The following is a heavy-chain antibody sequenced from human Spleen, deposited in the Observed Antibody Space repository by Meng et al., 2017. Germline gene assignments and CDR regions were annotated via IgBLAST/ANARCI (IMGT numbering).Heavy chain of an antibody. Sequence: GGSLRLSCAASGFPFSSFAVHWVRQAPGKGLEWMALISYDGYKKYYTDSVKGRFTISRDNLKNTVYLQMNSLRAEDTAVYYCARGGAGSFGYGDYLGYWGQGTLVTVSS. CDR3: ARGGAGSFGYGDYLGY. D-gene: IGHD4/OR15-4a*01. V-gene: IGHV3-30*04. CDR2: ISYDGYKK. J-gene: IGHJ4*02. CDR1: GFPFSSFA.